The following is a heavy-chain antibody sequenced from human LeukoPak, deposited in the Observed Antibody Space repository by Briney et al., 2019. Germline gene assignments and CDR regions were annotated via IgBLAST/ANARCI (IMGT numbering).Heavy chain of an antibody. D-gene: IGHD6-19*01. CDR1: GFTFSRFL. CDR2: ISNDGRTT. V-gene: IGHV3-74*01. CDR3: ARDLAGSIDY. J-gene: IGHJ4*02. Sequence: GGSLGLSCAASGFTFSRFLMHWVRQAPGKGLVWVSLISNDGRTTRYADSVKGRFTISRDNAKNTLYLEINSLRAEDTAGYYCARDLAGSIDYWGQGTLVTVSS.